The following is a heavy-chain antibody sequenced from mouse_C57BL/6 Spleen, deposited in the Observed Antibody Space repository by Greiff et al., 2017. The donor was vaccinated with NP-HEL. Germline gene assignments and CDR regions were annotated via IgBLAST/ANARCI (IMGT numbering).Heavy chain of an antibody. CDR1: GFTFSSYA. Sequence: DVHLVESGGGLMKPGGSLKLSCAASGFTFSSYAMSWVRQTPEKRLEWVATISDGGSYTYYPDNVKGRFTISRDNAKNNLYLQMSHLKSEDTAMYYCAREEARGYVLDYWGQGTTLTVSS. CDR3: AREEARGYVLDY. CDR2: ISDGGSYT. D-gene: IGHD2-2*01. J-gene: IGHJ2*01. V-gene: IGHV5-4*01.